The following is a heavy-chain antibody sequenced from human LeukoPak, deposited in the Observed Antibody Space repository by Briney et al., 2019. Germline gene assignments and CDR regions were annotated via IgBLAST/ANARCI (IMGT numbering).Heavy chain of an antibody. CDR2: ISSSSSYI. J-gene: IGHJ6*02. CDR1: GFTFSSYS. Sequence: GGSLRLSYAASGFTFSSYSMNWVRQAPGKGLEWVSSISSSSSYIYYADSVKGRFTISRDNAKNSLYLQMNSLRAEDTAVYYCARDESYGDYPSPYYGMDVWGQGTTVTVSS. D-gene: IGHD4-17*01. CDR3: ARDESYGDYPSPYYGMDV. V-gene: IGHV3-21*01.